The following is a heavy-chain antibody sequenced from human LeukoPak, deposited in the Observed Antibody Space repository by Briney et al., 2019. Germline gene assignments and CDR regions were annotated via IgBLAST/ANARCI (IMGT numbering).Heavy chain of an antibody. Sequence: SETLSLTCAVYGVSFSGYYWSWIRQPPGKGLEWIGEINHSGSTNYNPSVKGRVTISVDTSKNQFSLKLSSVTAADTAVYYCARGSGYSTYYFDSWGQGTLVTVSS. D-gene: IGHD6-13*01. V-gene: IGHV4-34*01. J-gene: IGHJ4*02. CDR1: GVSFSGYY. CDR3: ARGSGYSTYYFDS. CDR2: INHSGST.